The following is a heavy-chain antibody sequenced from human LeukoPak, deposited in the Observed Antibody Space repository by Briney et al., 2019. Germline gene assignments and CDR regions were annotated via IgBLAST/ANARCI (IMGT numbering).Heavy chain of an antibody. CDR1: GFTFSSYS. CDR3: ARGGWIDAFDI. Sequence: GGSLRLSCAASGFTFSSYSMNRVRQAPGKGLEWVSSISSSSSYIYYADSVKGRFTISRDNAKNSLYLQMNSLRAEDTAVYYCARGGWIDAFDIWGQGTMVTVSS. V-gene: IGHV3-21*01. D-gene: IGHD6-19*01. CDR2: ISSSSSYI. J-gene: IGHJ3*02.